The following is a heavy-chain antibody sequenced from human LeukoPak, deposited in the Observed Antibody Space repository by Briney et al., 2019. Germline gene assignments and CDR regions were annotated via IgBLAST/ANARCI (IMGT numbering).Heavy chain of an antibody. CDR3: ARSKSSSSWIDY. D-gene: IGHD6-13*01. V-gene: IGHV3-66*01. J-gene: IGHJ4*02. Sequence: PGGSLRLSCAASGFIVSRNYMSWVRQPPGKGLEWVSVIYPDGSTYYSDSVRGRFTFSRDNSKNTLFLQMNSLRAEDTAVYYCARSKSSSSWIDYWGQGTLVTVSS. CDR2: IYPDGST. CDR1: GFIVSRNY.